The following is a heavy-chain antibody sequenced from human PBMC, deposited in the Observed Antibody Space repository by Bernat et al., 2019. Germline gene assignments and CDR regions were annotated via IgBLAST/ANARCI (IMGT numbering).Heavy chain of an antibody. CDR1: GFTFSSYG. CDR2: IWYDGSNK. Sequence: QVQLVESGGGVVQPGRSLRLSCAASGFTFSSYGMHWVRQAPGKGLEWVAVIWYDGSNKYYADSVKGRFTISRDNSKNTLYLQMNSLRAEDTAVYYCAKDGPDYGGYFDYWGQGTLVTVSS. J-gene: IGHJ4*02. V-gene: IGHV3-33*06. CDR3: AKDGPDYGGYFDY. D-gene: IGHD4-23*01.